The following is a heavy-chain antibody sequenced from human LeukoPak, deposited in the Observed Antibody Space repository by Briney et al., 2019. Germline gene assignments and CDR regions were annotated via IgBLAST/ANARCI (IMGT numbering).Heavy chain of an antibody. D-gene: IGHD4-11*01. CDR3: AKGSGATVTTFYYYGMDV. CDR1: GFTFSTYA. CDR2: ILYDGSNQ. J-gene: IGHJ6*02. Sequence: GGSLRLSCAASGFTFSTYAMHWVRQAPGRGLERVAVILYDGSNQYYADSVKGRFTISRDNSRNTLYLQMNSLRAEDTAVYYCAKGSGATVTTFYYYGMDVWGQGTTVTVSS. V-gene: IGHV3-30-3*01.